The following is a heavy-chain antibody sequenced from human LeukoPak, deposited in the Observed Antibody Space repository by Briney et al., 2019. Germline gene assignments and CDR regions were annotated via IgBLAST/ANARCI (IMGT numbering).Heavy chain of an antibody. V-gene: IGHV1-2*02. CDR3: ARMRRYSSSWDDY. J-gene: IGHJ4*02. CDR1: GYTFTGYY. D-gene: IGHD6-13*01. Sequence: GASVKVSCKASGYTFTGYYMHWVRQAPGQGLEWMGWINPNSGGTNYAQKFQGRVTMTRDTSISTAYMELSRLRSDDTAVYYCARMRRYSSSWDDYWGQGTLVTVSS. CDR2: INPNSGGT.